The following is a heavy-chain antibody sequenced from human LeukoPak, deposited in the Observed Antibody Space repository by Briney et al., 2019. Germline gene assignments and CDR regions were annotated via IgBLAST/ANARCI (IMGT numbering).Heavy chain of an antibody. CDR3: ARDGPYSSGLYYFDY. J-gene: IGHJ4*02. CDR1: GYTFTSYG. V-gene: IGHV1-18*01. D-gene: IGHD6-19*01. Sequence: ASVKVSCKASGYTFTSYGVSWVRQAPGQGLEWMGWISAYNGNTNYAQKLQGRVTMTTDTSTSTAYMELRSLRSDDTAVYYCARDGPYSSGLYYFDYWGQGTLVTVSS. CDR2: ISAYNGNT.